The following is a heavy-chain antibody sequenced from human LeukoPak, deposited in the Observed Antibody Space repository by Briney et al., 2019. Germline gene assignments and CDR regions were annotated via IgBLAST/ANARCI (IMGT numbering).Heavy chain of an antibody. D-gene: IGHD5-12*01. V-gene: IGHV3-43*02. CDR1: GFTFDDYA. Sequence: GGSLRLSCAASGFTFDDYAMHWVRQAPGKGLECVSLISGDGGSTYYADPVKGRFTISRDSSKNSLYLQMNSLRTDDTALYYCTKDHSGYAGDYFDYWGQGTLVTVSS. J-gene: IGHJ4*02. CDR2: ISGDGGST. CDR3: TKDHSGYAGDYFDY.